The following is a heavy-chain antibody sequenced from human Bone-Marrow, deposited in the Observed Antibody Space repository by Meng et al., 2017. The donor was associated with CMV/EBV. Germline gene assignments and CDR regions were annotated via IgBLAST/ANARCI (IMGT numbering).Heavy chain of an antibody. Sequence: TLRLSCIVSGGHISSTNYYCDCIRQPPGKRLEWIGSVSNPSLKSRVTISVDTSKNQFSLKLSSVTAADTAVYYCARHVWDESFIVVVPAARFDPWGQGTLVTVSS. CDR3: ARHVWDESFIVVVPAARFDP. CDR2: VS. J-gene: IGHJ5*02. CDR1: GGHISSTNYY. D-gene: IGHD2-2*01. V-gene: IGHV4-39*01.